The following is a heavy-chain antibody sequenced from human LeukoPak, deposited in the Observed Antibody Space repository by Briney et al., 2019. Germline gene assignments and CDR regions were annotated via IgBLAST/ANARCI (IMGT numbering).Heavy chain of an antibody. D-gene: IGHD3-3*01. CDR3: ARAGPWSGYRVGYMDV. CDR1: GGSISSYY. CDR2: IYYSGST. Sequence: SETLSLTCTVSGGSISSYYWSWIRQPPGKGLEWIGYIYYSGSTNYNPSLKSRVTISVDTSKNQFSLKLSSVTAADTAVYYCARAGPWSGYRVGYMDVWGKGTTVTVSS. J-gene: IGHJ6*03. V-gene: IGHV4-59*01.